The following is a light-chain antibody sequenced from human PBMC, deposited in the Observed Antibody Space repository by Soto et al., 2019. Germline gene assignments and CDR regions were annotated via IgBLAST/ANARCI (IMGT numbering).Light chain of an antibody. J-gene: IGKJ4*01. Sequence: EIVLTQSPGTLSLSPGERATLSCRASQSVTSSYLAWYQQKPGQAPRLLIYVASSRATGIPDRFSGSGSGTDFTLTTSRLEPEDLAVYYCQQYGSSPLTFGGGTKVVIK. CDR2: VAS. CDR1: QSVTSSY. CDR3: QQYGSSPLT. V-gene: IGKV3-20*01.